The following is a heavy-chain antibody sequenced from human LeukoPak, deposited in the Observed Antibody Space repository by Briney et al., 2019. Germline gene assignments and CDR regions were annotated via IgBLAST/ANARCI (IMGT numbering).Heavy chain of an antibody. J-gene: IGHJ4*02. CDR3: ARGLLRFLEWPSYFDY. V-gene: IGHV3-21*01. CDR1: GFTFSSYS. Sequence: GGSLTLSCAASGFTFSSYSMAWVRQAPGKGLGWVSSIGSTSTHIYYADLAKGRFTISRDNARNSLYLQMNSLRAEDTAVYYCARGLLRFLEWPSYFDYWGQGALVTVSS. CDR2: IGSTSTHI. D-gene: IGHD3-3*01.